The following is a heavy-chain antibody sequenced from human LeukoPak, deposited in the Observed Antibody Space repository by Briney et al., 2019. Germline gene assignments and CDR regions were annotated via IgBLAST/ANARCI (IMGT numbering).Heavy chain of an antibody. CDR2: ISAYNGNT. D-gene: IGHD1-7*01. J-gene: IGHJ5*02. CDR3: ARDNWNYGWFDP. CDR1: GYACISNG. V-gene: IGHV1-18*01. Sequence: GASVKVSCKSSGYACISNGISWVRQPPGQGLEWMGWISAYNGNTNYAQKLQGRVTMTTATSTSTAFMYLRGLRSDDTAVYYCARDNWNYGWFDPWGQGTLVTVSS.